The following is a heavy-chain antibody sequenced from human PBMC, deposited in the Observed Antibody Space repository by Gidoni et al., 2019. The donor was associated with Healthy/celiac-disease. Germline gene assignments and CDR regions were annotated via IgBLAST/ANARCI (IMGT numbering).Heavy chain of an antibody. D-gene: IGHD3-16*02. J-gene: IGHJ1*01. CDR3: ARVWRLGELSFLTFAEYFQH. CDR2: IFYSGST. CDR1: GGSISSSSYY. V-gene: IGHV4-39*07. Sequence: QLQLQESGPGLVKPSETLSLTCTVSGGSISSSSYYWGWIRQPPGKGLEWIGSIFYSGSTYYNPSLKSRVTRSVDTSKNQFSLKLSSVTAADTAVYYCARVWRLGELSFLTFAEYFQHWGQGTLVTVSS.